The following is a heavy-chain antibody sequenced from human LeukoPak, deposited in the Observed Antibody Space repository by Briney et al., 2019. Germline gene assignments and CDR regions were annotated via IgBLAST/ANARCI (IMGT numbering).Heavy chain of an antibody. Sequence: GGSLRLSCAASGFTFSSYAMHWVRQAPGKGLEGVAVISYDGSNKYYADSVKGRFTISRDNSKNTLYLQMNSLRAGDTAVYYCALNPDYYGSGSFDYWGQGTLVTVSS. CDR2: ISYDGSNK. CDR3: ALNPDYYGSGSFDY. CDR1: GFTFSSYA. V-gene: IGHV3-30-3*01. D-gene: IGHD3-10*01. J-gene: IGHJ4*02.